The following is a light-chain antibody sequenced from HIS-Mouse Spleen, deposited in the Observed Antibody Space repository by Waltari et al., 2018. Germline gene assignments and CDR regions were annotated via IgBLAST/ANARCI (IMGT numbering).Light chain of an antibody. V-gene: IGLV2-14*03. CDR3: SSYTSSSTPYV. CDR1: SSDVGGYKY. J-gene: IGLJ1*01. Sequence: QSALTQPASVSGSPGQSITISCTGTSSDVGGYKYVPWYQQHPGKAPKLMIYDVSNRPSGVSNRFSGSKSSNTASLTISGLQAEDEADYYCSSYTSSSTPYVFGTGTKVTVL. CDR2: DVS.